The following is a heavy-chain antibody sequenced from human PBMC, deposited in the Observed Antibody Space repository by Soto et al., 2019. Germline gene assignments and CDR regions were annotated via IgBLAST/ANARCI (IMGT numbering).Heavy chain of an antibody. Sequence: QITLEESGPTLVKPTQTLTLTCTFSGFSLSTSGVGVGWIRQPPGKALEWLAIIYWDDDKRYSPSLKSRLIITKDTSKKQVVVTMTNMDPVDTATYYCARGVRSCSSNSCPNWFDHWGQGTLVTVSS. CDR2: IYWDDDK. J-gene: IGHJ5*02. CDR1: GFSLSTSGVG. V-gene: IGHV2-5*02. D-gene: IGHD2-2*01. CDR3: ARGVRSCSSNSCPNWFDH.